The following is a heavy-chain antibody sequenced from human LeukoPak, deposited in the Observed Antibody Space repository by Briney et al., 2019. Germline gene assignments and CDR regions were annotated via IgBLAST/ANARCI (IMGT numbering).Heavy chain of an antibody. CDR2: ISGSGGST. D-gene: IGHD6-13*01. J-gene: IGHJ5*02. V-gene: IGHV3-23*01. CDR3: AKDQGDIAAAGIDP. Sequence: GGSLRLSCAASGSTFSSYAMSWVRQAPGKGLEWVSAISGSGGSTYYADSVKGRFTISRDNSKNTLYLQMNSLRAEDTAVYYCAKDQGDIAAAGIDPWGQGTLVTVSS. CDR1: GSTFSSYA.